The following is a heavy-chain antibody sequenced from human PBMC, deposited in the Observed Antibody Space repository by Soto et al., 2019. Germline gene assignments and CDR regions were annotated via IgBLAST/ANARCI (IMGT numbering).Heavy chain of an antibody. Sequence: QVQLVQSGAEVKKPGASVKVSSKASGYTFSSYALHWVRQAPGQRLEWMGWINAANGNVKYSQKFQGRVTITRDTSASTAYMELSSLRSEDTAVYYCARAVGQFDPWGQGTLVTVSS. D-gene: IGHD6-19*01. V-gene: IGHV1-3*01. J-gene: IGHJ5*02. CDR2: INAANGNV. CDR1: GYTFSSYA. CDR3: ARAVGQFDP.